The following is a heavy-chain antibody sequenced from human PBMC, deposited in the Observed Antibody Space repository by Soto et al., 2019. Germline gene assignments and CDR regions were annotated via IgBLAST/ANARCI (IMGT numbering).Heavy chain of an antibody. Sequence: PGGSLRLSCAASGFTFSNAWMSWVRQAPGKGLEWVGRIKSKTDGGTTDYAAPVKGRFTISRDDSKNTLYLQMNSLKTEDTAVYYCTTAYSPLIVVVPAAIGFDPWGQGTLVTVSS. J-gene: IGHJ5*02. CDR3: TTAYSPLIVVVPAAIGFDP. CDR2: IKSKTDGGTT. D-gene: IGHD2-2*02. V-gene: IGHV3-15*01. CDR1: GFTFSNAW.